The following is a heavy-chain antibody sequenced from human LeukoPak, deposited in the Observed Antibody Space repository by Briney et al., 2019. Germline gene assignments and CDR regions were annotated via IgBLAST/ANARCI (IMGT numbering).Heavy chain of an antibody. J-gene: IGHJ4*02. D-gene: IGHD2-2*02. CDR1: GGTFSSYT. CDR2: IIPILGIA. V-gene: IGHV1-69*02. CDR3: ASWGDGYCSSTSCYTLDY. Sequence: GASVKVSCKASGGTFSSYTINWVRQAPGQGLEWMGRIIPILGIANYAQKFQGRVTITADKSTSTAYMELSSLRSEDTAVYYCASWGDGYCSSTSCYTLDYWGQGTLVTVSS.